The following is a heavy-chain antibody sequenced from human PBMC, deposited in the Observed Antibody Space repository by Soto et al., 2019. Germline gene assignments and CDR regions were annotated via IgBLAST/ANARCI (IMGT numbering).Heavy chain of an antibody. CDR3: ARMQITPYWPDWYFDL. D-gene: IGHD2-15*01. J-gene: IGHJ2*01. CDR1: GFSLSNPRMG. Sequence: QVTLKESGPVLVKPTETLTLTCTVSGFSLSNPRMGVSWIRQPPGKALEWLAHIFSNDENSHSTSLKSRLTISNDTSKSQVVLTMTNMDTVDTATYYCARMQITPYWPDWYFDLWGRGTLVTVSS. CDR2: IFSNDEN. V-gene: IGHV2-26*01.